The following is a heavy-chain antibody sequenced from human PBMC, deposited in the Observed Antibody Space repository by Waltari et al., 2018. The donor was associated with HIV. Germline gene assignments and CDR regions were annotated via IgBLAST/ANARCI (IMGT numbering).Heavy chain of an antibody. J-gene: IGHJ6*02. CDR3: TRLLISWSGRYYGMDV. V-gene: IGHV4-39*07. D-gene: IGHD6-25*01. CDR2: IYYSGTT. CDR1: DGSISGRDYY. Sequence: QLQLQESGPGLVKPSETLSLTCTVSDGSISGRDYYWGWLRQPPGKGLEWIASIYYSGTTYYNPSLRSRVTMSVDTSKSQFSLKLGSVTAADTAVYYCTRLLISWSGRYYGMDVWGPGTTVAV.